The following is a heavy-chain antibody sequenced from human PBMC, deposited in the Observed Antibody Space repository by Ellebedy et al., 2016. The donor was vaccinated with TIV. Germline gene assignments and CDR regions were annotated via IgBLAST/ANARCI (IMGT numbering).Heavy chain of an antibody. CDR1: GFTFSNNA. CDR2: ITNSGTST. J-gene: IGHJ3*02. V-gene: IGHV3-23*01. Sequence: PGGSLRLSCAASGFTFSNNAMSWVRQAPGKGLEWISAITNSGTSTYYADSVKGRFTISRDNSPNTLYMQVDSLRAEDTAIYYYASDPWGVGTAFDIWGQGTMVTVSS. D-gene: IGHD1-26*01. CDR3: ASDPWGVGTAFDI.